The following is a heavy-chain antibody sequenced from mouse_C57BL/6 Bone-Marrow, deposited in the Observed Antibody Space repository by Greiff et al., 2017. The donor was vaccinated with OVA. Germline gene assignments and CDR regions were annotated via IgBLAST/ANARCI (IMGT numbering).Heavy chain of an antibody. CDR3: ARLLWPRRGFAY. V-gene: IGHV1-81*01. D-gene: IGHD1-1*02. Sequence: QVQLQQSGAELVKPGASVKISCKASGYAFNSYWMNWVKQRTGQGLEWIGEIYPRSGNTYYNEKFKGKATLTADKSSSTAYMELRSLTSEDSAVYFCARLLWPRRGFAYWGQGTLVTVSA. J-gene: IGHJ3*01. CDR2: IYPRSGNT. CDR1: GYAFNSYW.